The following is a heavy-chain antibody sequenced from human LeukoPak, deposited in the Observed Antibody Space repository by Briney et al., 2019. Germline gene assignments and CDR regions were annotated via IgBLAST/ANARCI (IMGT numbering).Heavy chain of an antibody. CDR2: IIPIFGTA. D-gene: IGHD2-2*01. J-gene: IGHJ4*02. Sequence: SVKVSCKASGGTFSSYAISWVRQAPGQGLEWMGGIIPIFGTANYAQKFQGRVTITADESTSTAYIELSSLRSEDTAVYYCARKPAGWGVWFFDYWGQGTLVTVSS. CDR3: ARKPAGWGVWFFDY. CDR1: GGTFSSYA. V-gene: IGHV1-69*13.